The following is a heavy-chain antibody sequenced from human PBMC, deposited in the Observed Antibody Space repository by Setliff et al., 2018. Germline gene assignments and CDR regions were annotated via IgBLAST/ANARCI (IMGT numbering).Heavy chain of an antibody. Sequence: SETLSLTCTVSGDSISSHFWTWIRQPPGKGLEWVGHIYYTGSTSYNASVKGRVTVSLDTSKNQFSLKLTSVTAADTAVYYCARARYSSGWYGGGGAFYYMDAWGKGTTVTVSS. J-gene: IGHJ6*03. D-gene: IGHD6-19*01. CDR2: IYYTGST. CDR3: ARARYSSGWYGGGGAFYYMDA. CDR1: GDSISSHF. V-gene: IGHV4-59*08.